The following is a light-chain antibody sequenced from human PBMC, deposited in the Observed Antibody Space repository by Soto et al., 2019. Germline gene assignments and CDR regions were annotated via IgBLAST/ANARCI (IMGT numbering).Light chain of an antibody. Sequence: EIVFTTSQGTLSLSPGEICSLSSRSIQGVTAIEFAYYKHKAGHGARLLICGASSRATGIPDRFSGSGSGADFTLTLSRLEPEDFEVDYCQQYGGSQRTFGPGTKVDIK. J-gene: IGKJ3*01. CDR3: QQYGGSQRT. CDR1: QGVTAIE. V-gene: IGKV3-20*01. CDR2: GAS.